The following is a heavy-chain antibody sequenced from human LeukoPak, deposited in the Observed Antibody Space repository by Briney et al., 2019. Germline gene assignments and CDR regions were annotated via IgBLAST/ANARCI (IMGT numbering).Heavy chain of an antibody. CDR1: GYSFTSYA. CDR3: AREFYSSSRYWFDP. D-gene: IGHD6-13*01. CDR2: INTNTGNP. V-gene: IGHV7-4-1*02. J-gene: IGHJ5*02. Sequence: ASVKVSCKASGYSFTSYAMNWVRQAPGQGLEWMGWINTNTGNPTYAQGFTGRFVFSLDTSVSTAYLQISSLKAEDTAVYYCAREFYSSSRYWFDPWGQGALVTVSS.